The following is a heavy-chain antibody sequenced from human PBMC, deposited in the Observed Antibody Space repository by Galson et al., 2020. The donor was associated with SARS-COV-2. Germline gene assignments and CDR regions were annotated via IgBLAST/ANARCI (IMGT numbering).Heavy chain of an antibody. CDR3: ARPLGITIFGVVIHEAFVD. J-gene: IGHJ4*02. Sequence: GGSLRLSCAASGFTFSSYAMHWVRQAPGKGLEWVAGITSDGSNKYYGDSVKGRFTISRDNSKNTLYLQMNSLRAEDTAVYYCARPLGITIFGVVIHEAFVDWGQGTLVTVSS. CDR2: ITSDGSNK. D-gene: IGHD3-3*01. CDR1: GFTFSSYA. V-gene: IGHV3-30*04.